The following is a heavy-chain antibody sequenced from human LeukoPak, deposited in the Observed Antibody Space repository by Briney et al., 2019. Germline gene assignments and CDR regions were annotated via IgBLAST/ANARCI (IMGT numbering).Heavy chain of an antibody. V-gene: IGHV3-23*01. CDR3: ARHYGSGSYYPSY. CDR2: ISGSGGST. D-gene: IGHD1-26*01. Sequence: GGSLRLSCAASRFTFSSYDMSWVRQAPGKGLEWVSAISGSGGSTYYADSVKGRFTISRDNSKNTLYLQMNSLRAEDTAVYYCARHYGSGSYYPSYWGQGTLVTVSS. J-gene: IGHJ4*02. CDR1: RFTFSSYD.